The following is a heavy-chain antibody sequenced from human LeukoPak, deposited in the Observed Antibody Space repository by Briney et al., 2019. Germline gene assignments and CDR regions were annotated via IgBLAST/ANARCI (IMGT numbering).Heavy chain of an antibody. Sequence: ASVKVSCKASGYTFTGYYMHWVRQAPGQGLEWMGWINPNSGGTNYAQKFQGRVTMTRDTSISTAYMELSRLRSDDTAAYYCARSPRRGGSYWVFDYWGQGTLVTVSS. V-gene: IGHV1-2*02. CDR1: GYTFTGYY. J-gene: IGHJ4*02. D-gene: IGHD1-26*01. CDR3: ARSPRRGGSYWVFDY. CDR2: INPNSGGT.